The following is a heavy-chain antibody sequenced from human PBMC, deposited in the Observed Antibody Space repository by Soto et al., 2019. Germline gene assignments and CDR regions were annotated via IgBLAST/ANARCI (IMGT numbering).Heavy chain of an antibody. CDR2: INHSGST. V-gene: IGHV4-34*01. Sequence: PXETLSLTCSVYGGSFSGYYWSWIRQPPGKGLEWIGEINHSGSTNYNPSLKSRVTISVDTSKNQFSLKLSSVTAADTAVYYCARGPRIAAERYYYCYGMDVWGQGTTVTVSS. CDR1: GGSFSGYY. CDR3: ARGPRIAAERYYYCYGMDV. J-gene: IGHJ6*02. D-gene: IGHD6-13*01.